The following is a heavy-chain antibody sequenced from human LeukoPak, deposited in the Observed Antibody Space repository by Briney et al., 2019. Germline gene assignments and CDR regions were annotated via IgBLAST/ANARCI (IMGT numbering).Heavy chain of an antibody. CDR3: ATSDFAAHFDY. V-gene: IGHV3-43*02. CDR1: GFTFDDYA. CDR2: ISGDGGST. D-gene: IGHD2/OR15-2a*01. J-gene: IGHJ4*02. Sequence: PGGSLRLSCAASGFTFDDYAMHWVRQAPGKGLEWGSLISGDGGSTYYADSVKGRFTISRDNSKNSLYLQMNSLGTEDTALYYCATSDFAAHFDYWGQGTLVTVSS.